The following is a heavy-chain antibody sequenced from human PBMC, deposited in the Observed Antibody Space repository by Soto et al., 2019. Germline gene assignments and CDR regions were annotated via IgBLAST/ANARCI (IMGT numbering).Heavy chain of an antibody. D-gene: IGHD3-3*01. J-gene: IGHJ4*02. CDR3: AKGHDSWAGYYKTDFGN. Sequence: GGSLRLSCAASGVTFSNYVMSWVRQAPGKGLEWVSSMSIRGGSAYYADSVRGRFTISGDNSNNTLYLHMNSLRDEDTAIYYCAKGHDSWAGYYKTDFGNWGQGTLVTVSS. CDR1: GVTFSNYV. V-gene: IGHV3-23*01. CDR2: MSIRGGSA.